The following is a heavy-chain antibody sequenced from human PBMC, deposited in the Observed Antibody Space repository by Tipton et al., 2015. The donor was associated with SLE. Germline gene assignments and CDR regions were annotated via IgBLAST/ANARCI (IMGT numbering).Heavy chain of an antibody. J-gene: IGHJ6*03. CDR3: VRAVSGYFNFCYMDV. V-gene: IGHV4-34*01. D-gene: IGHD3-3*01. CDR1: GGSFSGYY. Sequence: TLSLTCAVYGGSFSGYYWSWIRQPPGKGLEWIGEINHSGSTNYNPSLKSRVTISVDTSKNQFSLKLSSVTAADTAVYYCVRAVSGYFNFCYMDVWGRGTTVTISS. CDR2: INHSGST.